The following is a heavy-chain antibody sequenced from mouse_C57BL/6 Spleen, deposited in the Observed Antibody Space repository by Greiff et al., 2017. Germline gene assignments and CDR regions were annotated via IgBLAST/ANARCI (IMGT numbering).Heavy chain of an antibody. Sequence: EVQLQQSGAELVKPGASVKLSCTASGFNIKDYYMHWVKQRTEQGLEWIGRIDPEDGETKYAPKFQCKATITADTSSNTAYLPLSSLTSVDTAVYDCAQVLRSSFSYWGQGTLVTGSA. V-gene: IGHV14-2*01. D-gene: IGHD1-1*01. CDR2: IDPEDGET. CDR1: GFNIKDYY. J-gene: IGHJ3*01. CDR3: AQVLRSSFSY.